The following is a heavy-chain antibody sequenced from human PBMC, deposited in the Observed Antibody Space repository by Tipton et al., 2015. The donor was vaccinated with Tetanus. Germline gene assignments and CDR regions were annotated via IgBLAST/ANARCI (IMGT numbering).Heavy chain of an antibody. Sequence: TLSLTCSLSGGSISNSEYYWAWIRQPPGKGLEWIGSVFASGTSYYNPSLKSRVTISVDTSKTHFSLRLSSVTAAETAVYYCAEGRRFCSSNSCHEYYFDSWGRGSLVTVSS. D-gene: IGHD2-2*01. CDR3: AEGRRFCSSNSCHEYYFDS. CDR2: VFASGTS. V-gene: IGHV4-39*02. CDR1: GGSISNSEYY. J-gene: IGHJ4*02.